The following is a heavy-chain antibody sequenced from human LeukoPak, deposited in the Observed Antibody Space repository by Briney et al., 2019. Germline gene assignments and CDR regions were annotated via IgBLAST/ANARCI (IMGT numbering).Heavy chain of an antibody. D-gene: IGHD3-22*01. V-gene: IGHV4-39*07. CDR2: IYYSASI. CDR1: GGSMISSSHY. J-gene: IGHJ3*02. CDR3: ARDRAEWLYYFDTSGDYYVGDSFDI. Sequence: SETLSLTCTVSGGSMISSSHYWGWIRQPPGKGLEWIGSIYYSASIYHNPSLKSRVTISIDTSKSQFSLRLSSVTAADTAVYYCARDRAEWLYYFDTSGDYYVGDSFDIWGQGTMVTVSS.